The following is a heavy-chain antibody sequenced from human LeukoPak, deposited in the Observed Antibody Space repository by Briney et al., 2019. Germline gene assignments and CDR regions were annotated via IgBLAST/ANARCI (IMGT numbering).Heavy chain of an antibody. V-gene: IGHV3-23*01. CDR2: ISGSGGST. CDR1: GFTFSSYA. Sequence: PGGSLRLSCAASGFTFSSYAMSWVRQAPGKGLDWVSAISGSGGSTYYADSVKGRFTISRDNSKNTLYLQMNSLRAEDTAVYYCAKPLWFGELSLFDYWGQGTLVTVSS. J-gene: IGHJ4*02. CDR3: AKPLWFGELSLFDY. D-gene: IGHD3-10*01.